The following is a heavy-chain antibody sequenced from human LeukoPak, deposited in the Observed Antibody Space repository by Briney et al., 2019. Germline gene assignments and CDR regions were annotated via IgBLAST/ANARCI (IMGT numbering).Heavy chain of an antibody. Sequence: SVKVSCKASGGTFSSYAISWVRQAPGQGLEWMGGIIPIFGTANYAQKFQGRVTITADESTSTAYIELSSLRSEDTAVYYCARDQADYYDSSGYIQINDYWGQGTLVTVSS. CDR2: IIPIFGTA. J-gene: IGHJ4*02. CDR3: ARDQADYYDSSGYIQINDY. D-gene: IGHD3-22*01. CDR1: GGTFSSYA. V-gene: IGHV1-69*13.